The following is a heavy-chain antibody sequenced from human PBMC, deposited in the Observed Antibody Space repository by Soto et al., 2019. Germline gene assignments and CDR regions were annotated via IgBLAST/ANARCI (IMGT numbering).Heavy chain of an antibody. CDR3: ARSRGDYYYYGMDV. V-gene: IGHV4-30-4*01. J-gene: IGHJ6*02. CDR2: IYYSGST. D-gene: IGHD2-2*01. CDR1: GGSISSGDYY. Sequence: SETLSLTCTVSGGSISSGDYYWSWIRQPPGKGLGWIGYIYYSGSTYYNPSLKSRVTISVDTSKNQFSLKLSSVTAADTAVYYCARSRGDYYYYGMDVWGQGTTVTVSS.